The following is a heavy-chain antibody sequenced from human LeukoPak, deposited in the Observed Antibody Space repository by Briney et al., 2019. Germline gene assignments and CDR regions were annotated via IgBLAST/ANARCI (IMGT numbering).Heavy chain of an antibody. V-gene: IGHV1-24*01. CDR1: GYTLTELS. Sequence: GASVKVSCKVSGYTLTELSMHWVRQAPGKGLEWMGGFDPEDGETFYAQKFQGRVTMTEDTSTDTAYMELSSLRSEDTAVYYCATDQVQGGYYYYMDVWGKGTTVTISS. D-gene: IGHD2-15*01. CDR2: FDPEDGET. J-gene: IGHJ6*03. CDR3: ATDQVQGGYYYYMDV.